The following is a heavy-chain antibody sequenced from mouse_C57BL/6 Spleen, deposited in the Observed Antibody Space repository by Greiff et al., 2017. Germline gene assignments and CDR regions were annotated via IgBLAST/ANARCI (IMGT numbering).Heavy chain of an antibody. V-gene: IGHV5-9-1*02. Sequence: DVHLVESGAGLVKPGGSLKLSCAASGFTFSSYAMSWVRQTPEQRLEWVAYISSGGDYIYYADTVKGRFTISRDNARNTLYLQMSSLKSEDTAMYYCTRDGIYYCDSSYDYFDGWGKGTTLTVSS. CDR2: ISSGGDYI. D-gene: IGHD1-1*01. CDR1: GFTFSSYA. CDR3: TRDGIYYCDSSYDYFDG. J-gene: IGHJ2*01.